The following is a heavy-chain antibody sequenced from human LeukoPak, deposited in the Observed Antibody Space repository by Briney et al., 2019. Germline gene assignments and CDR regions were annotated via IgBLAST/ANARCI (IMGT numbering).Heavy chain of an antibody. D-gene: IGHD3-10*01. Sequence: SGGSLRLSCAASGFTFSSYSMNWVRQAPGTGLEWVSSMTGSSGSTYYADSVKGRFTISRDNSKNILFLQMNSLRADDTAIYYCARSSTNMVLYYFDFWGQGTLVPVSS. CDR3: ARSSTNMVLYYFDF. CDR2: MTGSSGST. CDR1: GFTFSSYS. V-gene: IGHV3-23*01. J-gene: IGHJ4*02.